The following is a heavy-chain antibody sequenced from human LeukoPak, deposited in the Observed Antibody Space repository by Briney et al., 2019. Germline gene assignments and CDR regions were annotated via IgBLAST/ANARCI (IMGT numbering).Heavy chain of an antibody. Sequence: GGSLRLSCAASGFTFSSYAMHWVRQAPGKGLEWVAVISYDGSNKYYADSVKGRFTISRDNSKNTLYLQMNSLRAEDTAVYYCARGAGGYSYGTNFDYWGQGTLVTVSS. V-gene: IGHV3-30*04. CDR1: GFTFSSYA. D-gene: IGHD5-18*01. CDR3: ARGAGGYSYGTNFDY. J-gene: IGHJ4*02. CDR2: ISYDGSNK.